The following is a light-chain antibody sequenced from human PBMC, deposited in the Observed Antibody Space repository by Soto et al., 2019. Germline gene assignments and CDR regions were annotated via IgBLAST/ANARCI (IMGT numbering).Light chain of an antibody. J-gene: IGKJ5*01. CDR3: QQRSNWPLIT. Sequence: EIVLTQSPATLSLSPGDRATLSCRASQSVSSYLAWYQQNPGQAPRLLIYDASNRATGIPARFSGSGSGTDFTLTSSSLEPEDFAVYYCQQRSNWPLITFGQGTRLEIK. V-gene: IGKV3-11*01. CDR2: DAS. CDR1: QSVSSY.